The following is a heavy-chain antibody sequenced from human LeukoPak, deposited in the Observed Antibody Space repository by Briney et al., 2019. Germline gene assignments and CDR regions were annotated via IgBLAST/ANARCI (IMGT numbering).Heavy chain of an antibody. CDR1: GFTFSSYA. V-gene: IGHV3-23*01. CDR2: IGTSGGNT. Sequence: PGGSLRLSCAASGFTFSSYAMNWVRQAPGKGLEWVSAIGTSGGNTYYADSVRGRFTISRDNSKNTLYLQMNSLRAEDTAVYYCAKGIVVVVAATGYFDYWGQGTLVTVSS. J-gene: IGHJ4*02. D-gene: IGHD2-15*01. CDR3: AKGIVVVVAATGYFDY.